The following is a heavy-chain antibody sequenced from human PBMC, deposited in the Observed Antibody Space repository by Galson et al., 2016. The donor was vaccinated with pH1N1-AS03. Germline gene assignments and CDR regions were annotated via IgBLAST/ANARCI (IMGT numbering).Heavy chain of an antibody. J-gene: IGHJ5*02. CDR1: GYTFTTYD. V-gene: IGHV1-8*03. CDR2: MNPDSGNT. D-gene: IGHD2-15*01. Sequence: SVKVSCKASGYTFTTYDFNWVRQAPGQGLEWMGWMNPDSGNTGYAPSFQGRVTITRDTSISTAYMELSSLRSEDTAVYYCARGVVDCSGPACSGTLRFDPWGQGTLVTVSS. CDR3: ARGVVDCSGPACSGTLRFDP.